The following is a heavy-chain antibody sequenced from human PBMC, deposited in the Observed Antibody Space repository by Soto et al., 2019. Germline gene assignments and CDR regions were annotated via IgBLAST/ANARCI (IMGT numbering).Heavy chain of an antibody. D-gene: IGHD3-10*01. Sequence: EVQVVESGGGLVQPGGSLRLSCTASGFIFNTYAWSWVRQAPGKGLEWVSGISLTGSSTYYADSVKGRFTISRDNSKNTLYLQMNSVRAEDTAKYYCAKTGYFDYWGQGTLVTVSS. V-gene: IGHV3-23*04. CDR2: ISLTGSST. CDR1: GFIFNTYA. CDR3: AKTGYFDY. J-gene: IGHJ4*02.